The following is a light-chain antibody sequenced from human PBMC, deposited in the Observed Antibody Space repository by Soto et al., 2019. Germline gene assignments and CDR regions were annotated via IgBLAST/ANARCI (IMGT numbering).Light chain of an antibody. CDR3: CSYADSSTSYV. CDR2: EGS. Sequence: QSVLAQPASVSGSPGQSITISCTGTSSDVGSYNLVSWYQQHPGKAPKLMIYEGSKRPSGVSNRFSGSESGNTASLTISGLQAEDEADYYCCSYADSSTSYVFGTGTKDTVL. CDR1: SSDVGSYNL. J-gene: IGLJ1*01. V-gene: IGLV2-23*01.